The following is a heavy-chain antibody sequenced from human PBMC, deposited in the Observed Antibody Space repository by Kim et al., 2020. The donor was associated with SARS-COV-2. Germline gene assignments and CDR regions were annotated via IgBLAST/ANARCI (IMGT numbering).Heavy chain of an antibody. CDR3: ASYDSSGYSHYYFDY. D-gene: IGHD3-22*01. Sequence: DSVKGRFTISRDNSKNTLYLQMNSLRAEETAVYYCASYDSSGYSHYYFDYWGQGTLVTVSS. J-gene: IGHJ4*02. V-gene: IGHV3-30*01.